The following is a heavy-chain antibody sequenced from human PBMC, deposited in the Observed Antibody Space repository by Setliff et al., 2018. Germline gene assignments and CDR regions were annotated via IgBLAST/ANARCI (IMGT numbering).Heavy chain of an antibody. D-gene: IGHD2-21*02. J-gene: IGHJ1*01. CDR3: ATTLEGCGDDCWTIKH. Sequence: ASVKVSCKASGYTFNIYPMHWVRQAPGQRPEWMGWINTGSGVARYSHNFQGRVTFTRDTSATTAYMDLSSLMSEDTAAYYCATTLEGCGDDCWTIKHWGQGTLVTVSS. CDR1: GYTFNIYP. V-gene: IGHV1-3*04. CDR2: INTGSGVA.